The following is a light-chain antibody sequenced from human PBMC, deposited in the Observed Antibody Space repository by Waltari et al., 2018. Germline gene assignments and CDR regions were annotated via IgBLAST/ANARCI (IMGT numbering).Light chain of an antibody. CDR1: YLGHKY. CDR2: QNT. J-gene: IGLJ3*02. V-gene: IGLV3-1*01. CDR3: QAWDSTTAV. Sequence: SYELSQPPSVSVSPGQTASVTCSGNYLGHKYVSWYQQKPGQSPLLIISQNTNRPSGIPERFSGSNSGNIATLTISGTQAIDEADYYCQAWDSTTAVFGGGTNLAVL.